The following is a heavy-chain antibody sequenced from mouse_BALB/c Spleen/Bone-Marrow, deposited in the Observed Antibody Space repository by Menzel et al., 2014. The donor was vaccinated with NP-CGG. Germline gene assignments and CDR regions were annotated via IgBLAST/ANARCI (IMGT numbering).Heavy chain of an antibody. CDR2: IDPSDSET. CDR1: GYTFTSYW. V-gene: IGHV1-74*01. Sequence: QVQLQQSGAELVKPGAPVKLSCKASGYTFTSYWMNWVKQRPGRGLEWIGRIDPSDSETHYNQKFKDKATLTVDKSSSTAYIQLSSLTSEDSAVYYRARALGDGYYYAMDYWGQGTSVTVSS. J-gene: IGHJ4*01. CDR3: ARALGDGYYYAMDY. D-gene: IGHD2-3*01.